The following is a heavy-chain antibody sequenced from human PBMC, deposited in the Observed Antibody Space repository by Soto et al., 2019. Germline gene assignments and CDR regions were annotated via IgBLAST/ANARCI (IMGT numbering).Heavy chain of an antibody. CDR3: ARDLELLWVGEVDYYYYYGMDG. D-gene: IGHD3-10*01. J-gene: IGHJ6*02. V-gene: IGHV1-3*01. CDR2: INAGNGNT. Sequence: GASVKVSCKASGYTFTSYAMHWVRQAPGQRLEWMGWINAGNGNTKYSQKFQGRVTITRDTSASTAYMELSSLRSEDTAVYYCARDLELLWVGEVDYYYYYGMDGWGQGTTVTVSS. CDR1: GYTFTSYA.